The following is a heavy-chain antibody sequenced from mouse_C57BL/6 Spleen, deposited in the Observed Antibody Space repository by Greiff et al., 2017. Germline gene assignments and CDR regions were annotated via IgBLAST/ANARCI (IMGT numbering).Heavy chain of an antibody. CDR1: GYTFTSYW. Sequence: QVQLQQPGTELVKPGASVKLSCKASGYTFTSYWLHWVKQRPVQGLEWICNINPSNGGTNYNEKFKSKATLTVDKSSSTAYMQLIILTSEDSAVYYCARSHYYGSLAWFAYWGQGTLVTVSA. J-gene: IGHJ3*01. CDR3: ARSHYYGSLAWFAY. V-gene: IGHV1-53*01. D-gene: IGHD1-1*01. CDR2: INPSNGGT.